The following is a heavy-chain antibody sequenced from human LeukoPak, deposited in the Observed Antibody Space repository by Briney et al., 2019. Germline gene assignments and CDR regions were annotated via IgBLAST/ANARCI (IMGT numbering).Heavy chain of an antibody. CDR3: ARVQADYGDYGDAFDN. Sequence: SETLSLTCAVYGGSFSGYYWSWIRQPPGKGLEWIGEINHSGSTNYNPSLKRRVTISVDTSKNQFSLKLRSVPAADTAVYYCARVQADYGDYGDAFDNWGQGTMVTVSS. J-gene: IGHJ3*02. V-gene: IGHV4-34*01. CDR2: INHSGST. CDR1: GGSFSGYY. D-gene: IGHD4-17*01.